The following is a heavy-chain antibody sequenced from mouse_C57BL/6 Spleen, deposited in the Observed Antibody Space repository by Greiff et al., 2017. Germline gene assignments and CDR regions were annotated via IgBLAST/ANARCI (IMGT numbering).Heavy chain of an antibody. J-gene: IGHJ4*01. Sequence: EVQLQQSGPELVKPGASVKISCKVSGYSFTGYYMNWVKQSPEKSLEWIGEINPSTGGTTYNQTFKAKATMTVDKSSSTAYMQLKSLTSEDSAVYYCARENLLWLRRAMDYWGQGTSVTVSS. CDR1: GYSFTGYY. CDR2: INPSTGGT. D-gene: IGHD2-9*01. CDR3: ARENLLWLRRAMDY. V-gene: IGHV1-42*01.